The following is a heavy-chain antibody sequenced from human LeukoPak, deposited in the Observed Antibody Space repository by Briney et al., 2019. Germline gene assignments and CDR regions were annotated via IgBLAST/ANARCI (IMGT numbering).Heavy chain of an antibody. CDR1: GYTFTYYF. V-gene: IGHV1-2*02. Sequence: ASVKVSCKTSGYTFTYYFIHWLRQAPGQGFEWIGWSDPNTGDTKYEHFQGRVTMTRDTSITTAYMELTRLRSDDTAVYYCARGNYYDNNGYSPELRYWGQGTLVTVSS. J-gene: IGHJ4*02. CDR2: SDPNTGDT. CDR3: ARGNYYDNNGYSPELRY. D-gene: IGHD3-22*01.